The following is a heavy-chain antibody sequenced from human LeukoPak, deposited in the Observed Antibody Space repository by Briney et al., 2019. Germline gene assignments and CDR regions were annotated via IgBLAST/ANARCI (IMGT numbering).Heavy chain of an antibody. V-gene: IGHV1-46*01. CDR3: ARESGSYEAYFDY. CDR1: GYSFTTYH. J-gene: IGHJ4*02. CDR2: IKDSGTT. D-gene: IGHD1-26*01. Sequence: ASVKVSCKASGYSFTTYHIHWVRQAPGQGLEWMGIIKDSGTTIYPQKFQGRVTITADESTSTAYMELSSLRSEDTAVYYCARESGSYEAYFDYWGQGTLVTVSS.